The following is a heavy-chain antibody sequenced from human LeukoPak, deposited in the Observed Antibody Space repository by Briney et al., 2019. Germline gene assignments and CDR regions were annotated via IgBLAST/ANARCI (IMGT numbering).Heavy chain of an antibody. V-gene: IGHV3-23*01. Sequence: GGSLRLSCAVSGFAFGSEAMSWVRQSPARGLEWVASISPGGGTTYYADSVKGRFTISRDNSNNSLFVQMNSLRAEDTAVYYCARDRFYYDSSGYPFDYWGQGTLVTVSS. J-gene: IGHJ4*02. CDR2: ISPGGGTT. CDR1: GFAFGSEA. CDR3: ARDRFYYDSSGYPFDY. D-gene: IGHD3-22*01.